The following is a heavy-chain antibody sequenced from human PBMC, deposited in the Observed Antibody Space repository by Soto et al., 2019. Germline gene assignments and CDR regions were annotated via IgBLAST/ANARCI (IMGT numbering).Heavy chain of an antibody. CDR2: INHSGST. CDR1: GGSFSGYY. D-gene: IGHD2-2*01. V-gene: IGHV4-34*01. J-gene: IGHJ4*02. CDR3: AREVSSTSCYIDY. Sequence: PSETLSLTCAVYGGSFSGYYWSWIRQPPGKGLEWIGEINHSGSTNYNPSLKSRVTISVDTSKNQFSLKLSSVTAADTAVYYCAREVSSTSCYIDYWGQGTLVTVSS.